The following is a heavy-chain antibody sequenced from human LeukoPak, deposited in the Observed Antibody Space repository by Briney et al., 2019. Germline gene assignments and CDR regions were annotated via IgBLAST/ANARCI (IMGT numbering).Heavy chain of an antibody. D-gene: IGHD1-26*01. CDR1: GGSINSYY. Sequence: PSETLSLTCTVSGGSINSYYWSWIRQPPGKGLEWIGYIYYSGSTNYNPFLKSRVTISVDTTKNQFSLKLSSVTAADTAVYYCARFSGGSYSHYYYYYGMDVWGQGTTVTVSS. CDR3: ARFSGGSYSHYYYYYGMDV. J-gene: IGHJ6*02. V-gene: IGHV4-59*08. CDR2: IYYSGST.